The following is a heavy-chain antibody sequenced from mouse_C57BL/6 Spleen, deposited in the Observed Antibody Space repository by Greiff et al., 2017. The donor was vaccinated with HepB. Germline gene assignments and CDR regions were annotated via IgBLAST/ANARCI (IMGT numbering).Heavy chain of an antibody. CDR1: GYTFTDYE. Sequence: VKVVESGAELVRPGASVTLSCKASGYTFTDYEMHWVKQTPVHGLEWIGAIDPETGGTAYNQKFKGKAILTADKSSSTAYMELRSLTSEDSAVYYCTRSQAWFAYWGQGTLVTVSA. V-gene: IGHV1-15*01. CDR3: TRSQAWFAY. J-gene: IGHJ3*01. CDR2: IDPETGGT.